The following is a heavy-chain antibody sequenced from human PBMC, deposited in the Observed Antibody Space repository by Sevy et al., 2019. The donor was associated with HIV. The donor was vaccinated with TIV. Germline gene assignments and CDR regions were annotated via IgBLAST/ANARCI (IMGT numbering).Heavy chain of an antibody. V-gene: IGHV3-66*01. J-gene: IGHJ6*02. CDR2: IDSGGST. CDR1: GFTVSGNY. Sequence: GGSLRLSCEASGFTVSGNYMAWVRLAPGKGLEWVSLIDSGGSTYYADTVKGRFTISRENAKNTLYLQMNPLRAEDTAVYFCARDRYYDASGYYYYYYGMDVWGQGTTVTVSS. CDR3: ARDRYYDASGYYYYYYGMDV. D-gene: IGHD3-22*01.